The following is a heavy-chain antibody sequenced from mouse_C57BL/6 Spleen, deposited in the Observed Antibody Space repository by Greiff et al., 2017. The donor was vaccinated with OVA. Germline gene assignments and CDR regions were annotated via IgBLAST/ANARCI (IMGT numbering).Heavy chain of an antibody. CDR2: IYPGSGST. CDR1: GYTFTSYW. CDR3: ARGGFCSSVYYFDY. V-gene: IGHV1-55*01. Sequence: QVQLQQPGAELVKPGASVKMSCKASGYTFTSYWITWVKQRPGQGLEWIGDIYPGSGSTNYNEKFKSKATLTVDTSSSTAYMQLSSLTSEDSAVYYCARGGFCSSVYYFDYWGQGTTLTVSS. J-gene: IGHJ2*01. D-gene: IGHD1-1*01.